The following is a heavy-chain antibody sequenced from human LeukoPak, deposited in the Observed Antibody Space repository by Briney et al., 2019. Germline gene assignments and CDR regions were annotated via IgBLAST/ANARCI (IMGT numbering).Heavy chain of an antibody. D-gene: IGHD1-26*01. V-gene: IGHV1-24*01. CDR1: GYIFTSHY. J-gene: IGHJ4*02. CDR3: ATVPSGSYGGYYFDY. CDR2: FDPEDGET. Sequence: PGAPVKVSCKASGYIFTSHYMHWMRQAPGKGLEWMGGFDPEDGETIYAQKFQGRVTMTEDTSTDTAYMELSSLRSEDTAVYYCATVPSGSYGGYYFDYWGQGTLVTVSS.